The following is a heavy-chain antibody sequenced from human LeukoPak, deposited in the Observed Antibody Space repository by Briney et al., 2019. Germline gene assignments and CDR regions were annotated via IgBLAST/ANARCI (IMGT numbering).Heavy chain of an antibody. J-gene: IGHJ3*02. CDR1: GGSISSGGFS. V-gene: IGHV4-30-4*07. CDR2: ISYTGST. CDR3: ARYYYGSGSYYNDAFDI. Sequence: SETLSLTCAVSGGSISSGGFSWSWIRQPPGKGLEWIGYISYTGSTYYNPSLKSRVTISVDTSKNQFSLKLSSVTAADTAVYYCARYYYGSGSYYNDAFDIWGQGTMVTVSS. D-gene: IGHD3-10*01.